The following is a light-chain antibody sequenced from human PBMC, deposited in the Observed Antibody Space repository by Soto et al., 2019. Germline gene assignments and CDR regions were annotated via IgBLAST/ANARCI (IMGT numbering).Light chain of an antibody. CDR1: SSDVGAYNY. V-gene: IGLV2-14*01. Sequence: QSALTQPVSVSGSPGQSITISCTGTSSDVGAYNYVSWYQQYPGKAPKLMIYDVTNRPSGVSNRFSGSKSGNTASLTISGLQAEDEADYYCSSHTSSSTLVLFGGGTKLTVL. CDR3: SSHTSSSTLVL. CDR2: DVT. J-gene: IGLJ3*02.